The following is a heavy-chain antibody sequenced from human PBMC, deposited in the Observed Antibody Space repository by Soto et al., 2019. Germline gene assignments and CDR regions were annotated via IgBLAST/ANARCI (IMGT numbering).Heavy chain of an antibody. CDR2: ISGNGNTI. J-gene: IGHJ4*02. Sequence: EVQLVESGGGVVQPGGSLRLSCAASGFIFSNYEMNWVRQAPGKGLEWVSYISGNGNTIYQVDSLKGRFTISRDNAKSLLYLEMHSLRAEDTAVYYGARGYCSGNSCYSGGYWGQGILVTVSP. CDR1: GFIFSNYE. V-gene: IGHV3-48*03. D-gene: IGHD2-15*01. CDR3: ARGYCSGNSCYSGGY.